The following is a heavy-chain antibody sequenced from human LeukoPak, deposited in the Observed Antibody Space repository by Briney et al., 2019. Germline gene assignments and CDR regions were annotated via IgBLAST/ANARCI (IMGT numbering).Heavy chain of an antibody. CDR2: IRGKAYGGTT. D-gene: IGHD5-18*01. Sequence: PGGSLRLSCTASGFTFGDYAMSWVRQAPGKGLEWVGFIRGKAYGGTTNYAASVKGRFTISRDDSKSIAYLQMNSLTTEDTAVYYCSRDRGGYSYGLDFDYWGQGTLVTVSS. CDR1: GFTFGDYA. J-gene: IGHJ4*02. CDR3: SRDRGGYSYGLDFDY. V-gene: IGHV3-49*04.